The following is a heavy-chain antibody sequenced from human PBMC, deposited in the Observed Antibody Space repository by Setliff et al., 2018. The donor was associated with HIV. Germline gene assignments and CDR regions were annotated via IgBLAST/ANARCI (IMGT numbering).Heavy chain of an antibody. Sequence: SETLSLTCSVSGDSISTNSYFWGWVRQPPGKGLEWIGSIFYSGTTYYNPSLKSRVTMSVDTSKNQFSLRLNSVTAADMALYYCARALRDGSTDAFDIWGQGTMVTVSS. CDR2: IFYSGTT. V-gene: IGHV4-39*07. CDR3: ARALRDGSTDAFDI. J-gene: IGHJ3*02. D-gene: IGHD5-12*01. CDR1: GDSISTNSYF.